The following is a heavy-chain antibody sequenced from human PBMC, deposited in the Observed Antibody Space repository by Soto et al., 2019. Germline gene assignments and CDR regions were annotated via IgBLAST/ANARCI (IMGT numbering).Heavy chain of an antibody. V-gene: IGHV3-23*01. CDR1: GFTFSSYG. Sequence: EVQLLESGGGLVQPGGSLRLTCAASGFTFSSYGISWIRLSPGKGLEWVSVISGGGDTTYYTPSVKGLFTISRDDFRNRLCLQMNCLRTGDTAIYYFAKLRYFVVLPAGILADWGPGTRVNAS. CDR2: ISGGGDTT. D-gene: IGHD2-8*01. J-gene: IGHJ4*02. CDR3: AKLRYFVVLPAGILAD.